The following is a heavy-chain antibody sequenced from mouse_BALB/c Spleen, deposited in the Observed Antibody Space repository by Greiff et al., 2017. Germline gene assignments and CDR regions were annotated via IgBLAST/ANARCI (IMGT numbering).Heavy chain of an antibody. V-gene: IGHV1-66*01. CDR3: ARAEVRGYAMDY. CDR2: IFPGSGNT. CDR1: GYSFTSYY. J-gene: IGHJ4*01. Sequence: VQLQQSGPELVKPGASVKISCKASGYSFTSYYIHWVKQRPGQGLEWIGWIFPGSGNTKYNEKFKGKATLTADTSSSTAYMQLSSLTSEDSAVYFCARAEVRGYAMDYWGQGTSVTVSS. D-gene: IGHD2-14*01.